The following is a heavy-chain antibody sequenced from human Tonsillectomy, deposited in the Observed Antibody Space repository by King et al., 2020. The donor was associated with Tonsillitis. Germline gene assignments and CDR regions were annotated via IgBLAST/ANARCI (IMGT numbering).Heavy chain of an antibody. CDR2: IKQDGSEK. Sequence: VQLVESGGGLVQPGGSLRLSCAASGFTFSSYWMSWVRQAPGKGLEWVANIKQDGSEKYYVDSVKGRFTISRDNAKNSLYLQMNSLRAEDTAVYYCARNNGGVIVVVKGGAYGMDVWGQGTTVTVSS. CDR3: ARNNGGVIVVVKGGAYGMDV. CDR1: GFTFSSYW. V-gene: IGHV3-7*01. J-gene: IGHJ6*02. D-gene: IGHD3-22*01.